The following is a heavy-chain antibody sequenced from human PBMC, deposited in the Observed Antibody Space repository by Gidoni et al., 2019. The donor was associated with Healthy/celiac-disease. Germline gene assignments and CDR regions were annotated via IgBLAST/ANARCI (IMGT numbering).Heavy chain of an antibody. D-gene: IGHD1-20*01. CDR1: GFTVSSNY. Sequence: EVQLVESGGGLVQPGGSMRLSCAASGFTVSSNYMRWVRQAPGKGLEWVSVSYSCGSTYYADSVKGRFTISRHNSKNTLYLQMNSLRAEDTAVYYCARGRPDNWNHYWYFDLWGRGTLVTVSS. CDR2: SYSCGST. CDR3: ARGRPDNWNHYWYFDL. V-gene: IGHV3-53*04. J-gene: IGHJ2*01.